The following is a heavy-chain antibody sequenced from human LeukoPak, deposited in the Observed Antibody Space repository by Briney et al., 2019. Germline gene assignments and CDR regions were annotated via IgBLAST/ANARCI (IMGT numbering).Heavy chain of an antibody. J-gene: IGHJ4*02. CDR3: AKIVQGHYFDWLPYFDY. V-gene: IGHV3-21*04. CDR1: GFTFSSYS. CDR2: ISSSSSYI. Sequence: GGSLRLSCAASGFTFSSYSMNWVRQAPGKGLEWVSSISSSSSYIYYADSVKGRFTISRDNAKNSLYLQMNSLRAEDTAVYYCAKIVQGHYFDWLPYFDYWGQGTLVTVSS. D-gene: IGHD3-9*01.